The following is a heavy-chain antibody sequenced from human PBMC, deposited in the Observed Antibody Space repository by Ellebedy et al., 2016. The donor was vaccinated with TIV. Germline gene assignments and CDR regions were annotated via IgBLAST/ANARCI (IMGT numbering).Heavy chain of an antibody. V-gene: IGHV1-8*01. CDR1: GYTFTNYD. Sequence: AASVKVSCKASGYTFTNYDINWVRQATGQGLEWMGWMNPNSGNTGYAQKFQGRVTMTRNTSMNTAYMELSSLSSEDTAVYYCARSITMVRNALVGFWGQGTRVTVSS. CDR3: ARSITMVRNALVGF. D-gene: IGHD3-10*01. J-gene: IGHJ4*02. CDR2: MNPNSGNT.